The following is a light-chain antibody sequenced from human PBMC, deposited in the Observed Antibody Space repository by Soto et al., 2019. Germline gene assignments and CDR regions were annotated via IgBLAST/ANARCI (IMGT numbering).Light chain of an antibody. CDR1: SSNIGAGYD. CDR2: GNS. J-gene: IGLJ1*01. V-gene: IGLV1-40*01. CDR3: QSYDSSLSGYV. Sequence: QSVLTQPPSVSGAPGQRVTIPCTGSSSNIGAGYDVHWYQQLPGTAPKVLIYGNSNRPSGVPDRFSGSKSVTSASLAITGLQAEDEADYYCQSYDSSLSGYVFGTGTKVTVL.